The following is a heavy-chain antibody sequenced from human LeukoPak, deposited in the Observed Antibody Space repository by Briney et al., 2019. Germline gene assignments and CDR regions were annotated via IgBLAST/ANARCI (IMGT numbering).Heavy chain of an antibody. CDR2: IYYSGST. D-gene: IGHD5-12*01. Sequence: SETLSLTCTVSGGSISSYYWSWIRQPPGKGLEWIGYIYYSGSTNYNPSLKSRVTISVDTSKNQFSPKLSSVTAADTAVYYCARAERYSGYDYSIAWGQGTLVTVSS. CDR1: GGSISSYY. CDR3: ARAERYSGYDYSIA. V-gene: IGHV4-59*01. J-gene: IGHJ5*02.